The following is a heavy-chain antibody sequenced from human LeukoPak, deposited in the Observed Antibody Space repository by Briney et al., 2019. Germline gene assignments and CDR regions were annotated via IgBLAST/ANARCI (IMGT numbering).Heavy chain of an antibody. V-gene: IGHV3-30*18. CDR2: ISYDGSNK. J-gene: IGHJ4*02. D-gene: IGHD3-22*01. CDR3: AKEALVVPRWYFDY. CDR1: GFTFSSYG. Sequence: QPGRSLRLSCAASGFTFSSYGMHWVRQAPGKGLEWVAVISYDGSNKYYADSVKGRFTISRDNSKNTLYLQMNSLRAEDTAVYYCAKEALVVPRWYFDYWGQGTLVTVSS.